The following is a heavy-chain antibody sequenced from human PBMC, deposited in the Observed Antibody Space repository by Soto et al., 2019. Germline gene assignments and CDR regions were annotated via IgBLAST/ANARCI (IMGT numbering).Heavy chain of an antibody. CDR3: YRFRGTAILDY. V-gene: IGHV4-59*04. J-gene: IGHJ4*02. Sequence: PSETLSLTCTVSGGCISSYYWSWIRQPPGKGLEWIGYLYHTGNTYYNPSLESRVTISVDRSKNQFSLELTSVPAAETAVYYCYRFRGTAILDYWGQGTLVTVSS. D-gene: IGHD2-21*02. CDR1: GGCISSYY. CDR2: LYHTGNT.